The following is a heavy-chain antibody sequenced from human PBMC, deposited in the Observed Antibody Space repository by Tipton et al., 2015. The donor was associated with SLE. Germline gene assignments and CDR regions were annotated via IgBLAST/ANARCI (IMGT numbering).Heavy chain of an antibody. CDR3: ARDGRSGSYHDY. CDR2: IYHSGST. V-gene: IGHV4-38-2*02. D-gene: IGHD1-26*01. Sequence: TLSLTCVVSGYSITSDNYWDWIRQPPGKGLEWIGSIYHSGSTYYNPSLKSRVTISVDTSKNQFSLKLSSVTAADTAVYYCARDGRSGSYHDYWGQGTLVTVSS. J-gene: IGHJ4*02. CDR1: GYSITSDNY.